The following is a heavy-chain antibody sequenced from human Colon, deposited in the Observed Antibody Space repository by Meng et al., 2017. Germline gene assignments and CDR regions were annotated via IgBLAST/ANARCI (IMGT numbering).Heavy chain of an antibody. D-gene: IGHD6-19*01. V-gene: IGHV4-61*01. CDR2: MFHSGTT. CDR3: ARLIAGWPFYFDY. J-gene: IGHJ4*02. Sequence: QGELQESGPGLVSPSETLSLTCNVSGGSVSSGSHYWSWIRQPPGKGLEWIGYMFHSGTTKYNPSLKSRVSMSVDTTKNQFYLKLTSVTVADTAVFYCARLIAGWPFYFDYWGQGILVTVSS. CDR1: GGSVSSGSHY.